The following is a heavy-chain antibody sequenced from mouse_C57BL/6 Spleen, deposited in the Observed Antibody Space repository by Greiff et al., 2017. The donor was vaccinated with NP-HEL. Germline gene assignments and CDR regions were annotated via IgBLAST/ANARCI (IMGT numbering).Heavy chain of an antibody. D-gene: IGHD2-4*01. V-gene: IGHV2-2*01. Sequence: VKLMESGPGLVQPSQSLSITCTVSGFSLTSYGVHWVRQSPGKGLEWLGVIWSGGSTDYNAAFISRLSISKDNSKSQVFFKMNSLQADDTAIYYCARSGDYDIWYFDVWGTGTTVTVSS. CDR1: GFSLTSYG. CDR3: ARSGDYDIWYFDV. J-gene: IGHJ1*03. CDR2: IWSGGST.